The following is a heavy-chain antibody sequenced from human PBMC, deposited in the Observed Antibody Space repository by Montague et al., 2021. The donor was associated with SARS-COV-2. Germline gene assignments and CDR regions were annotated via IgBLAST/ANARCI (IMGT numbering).Heavy chain of an antibody. CDR1: GGSISSGNW. J-gene: IGHJ6*02. Sequence: SETLFLTCAVSGGSISSGNWWSWVRQPPGKGLEWIGEIYHSGSTNYNPSLKSRVTISVDKSKNQFSLKLSSVTAADTAVYYCARIPSVYDILTGQYYYYYGMDVWGQGTTVTVSS. CDR2: IYHSGST. CDR3: ARIPSVYDILTGQYYYYYGMDV. D-gene: IGHD3-9*01. V-gene: IGHV4-4*02.